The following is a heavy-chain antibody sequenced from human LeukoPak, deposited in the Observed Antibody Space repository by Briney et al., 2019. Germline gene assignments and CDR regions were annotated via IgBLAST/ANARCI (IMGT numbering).Heavy chain of an antibody. D-gene: IGHD4-23*01. CDR1: GFTVNNNY. V-gene: IGHV3-53*01. CDR3: ARVRWGGNPGFDH. Sequence: GGSLRLSYAASGFTVNNNYMSWVRQAPGKGLEWVSVIYSDGRTYYADSVKGRFTISRDNSKSTLYLQMNSLRAEDTAVYYCARVRWGGNPGFDHWGQGTLVTVSS. J-gene: IGHJ4*02. CDR2: IYSDGRT.